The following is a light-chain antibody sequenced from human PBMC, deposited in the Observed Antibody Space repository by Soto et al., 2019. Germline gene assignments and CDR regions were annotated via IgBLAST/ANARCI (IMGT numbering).Light chain of an antibody. CDR3: QQYGYLVT. J-gene: IGKJ4*01. Sequence: EIVLTQSPGTLSLSPGERATLSCRASQSITNNYLAWYQQKHRRAHRLLTYGASSVATGIPDRYSGSGSGTGFALTISRLEPEDFAMSYCQQYGYLVTFGGRNKVEIK. CDR1: QSITNNY. CDR2: GAS. V-gene: IGKV3-20*01.